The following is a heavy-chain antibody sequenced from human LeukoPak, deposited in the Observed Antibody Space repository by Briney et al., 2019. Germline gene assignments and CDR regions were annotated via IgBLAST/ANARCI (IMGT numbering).Heavy chain of an antibody. Sequence: GGSLRLSCAASGFTFDDYAMHWVRQAPGKGLGWVSLISWDGGSTYYADSVKGRFTISRDNSKNSLYLQMNSLRAEDTALYYCAKDIDSYDFWSGYSPGPWGQGTLVTVSS. CDR3: AKDIDSYDFWSGYSPGP. CDR2: ISWDGGST. CDR1: GFTFDDYA. V-gene: IGHV3-43D*03. J-gene: IGHJ5*02. D-gene: IGHD3-3*01.